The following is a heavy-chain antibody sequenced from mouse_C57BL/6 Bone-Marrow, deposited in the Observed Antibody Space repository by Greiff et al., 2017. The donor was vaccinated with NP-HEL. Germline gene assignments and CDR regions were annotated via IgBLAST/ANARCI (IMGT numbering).Heavy chain of an antibody. D-gene: IGHD1-1*01. J-gene: IGHJ4*01. CDR1: GFTFSDYY. Sequence: EVKLVESGGGLVQPGGSLKLSCAASGFTFSDYYMYWVRQTPEKRLEWVAYISNGGGSTYYPDTVKGRFTLSTDHAKNTLYLQMSRLEYEDTAMYYRTRQARSTTVDAMDYWGQGTSVTVSS. CDR2: ISNGGGST. V-gene: IGHV5-12*01. CDR3: TRQARSTTVDAMDY.